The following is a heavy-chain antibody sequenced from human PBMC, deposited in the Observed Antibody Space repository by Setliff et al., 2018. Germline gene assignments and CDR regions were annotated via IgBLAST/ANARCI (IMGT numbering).Heavy chain of an antibody. D-gene: IGHD3-10*01. V-gene: IGHV3-33*01. Sequence: GGSLRLSCAASGFTFSSHGMHWVRQAPGKGLEWVAVIWYDGSNKYYVDSGKGRFTIPSENAKNSLYLQRNSLSAEDTAVYYCARDHVYGSQYYYYYYGMDVWGQGTTVTVSS. CDR2: IWYDGSNK. J-gene: IGHJ6*02. CDR1: GFTFSSHG. CDR3: ARDHVYGSQYYYYYYGMDV.